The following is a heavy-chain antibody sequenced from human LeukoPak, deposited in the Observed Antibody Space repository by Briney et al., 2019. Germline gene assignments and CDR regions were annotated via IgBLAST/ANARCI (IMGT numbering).Heavy chain of an antibody. J-gene: IGHJ4*02. CDR2: ISSSGSTI. Sequence: GGSLRLSCAASGFTFSSYEMNWVRQAPGKGLEWVSYISSSGSTIYYADSVKGRFTIYRDNAKNSLYLQMNSLRAEDTAVYYCASGFSSYFDYWGQGTLVTVSS. CDR3: ASGFSSYFDY. V-gene: IGHV3-48*03. CDR1: GFTFSSYE. D-gene: IGHD6-6*01.